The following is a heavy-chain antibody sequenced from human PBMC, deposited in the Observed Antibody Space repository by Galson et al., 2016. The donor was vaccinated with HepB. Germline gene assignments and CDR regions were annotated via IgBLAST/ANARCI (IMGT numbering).Heavy chain of an antibody. J-gene: IGHJ4*02. Sequence: SLRLSCAASGFTFSSYAMSWVRQAPGKGLEWVSTVSGSALSTYYADSVKGRFTISRDNSKNTLSLQMNSLRAQDTAVYYCAKSVYVDRAGGRDNWGQGTLVTISS. CDR2: VSGSALST. D-gene: IGHD3-16*01. V-gene: IGHV3-23*01. CDR3: AKSVYVDRAGGRDN. CDR1: GFTFSSYA.